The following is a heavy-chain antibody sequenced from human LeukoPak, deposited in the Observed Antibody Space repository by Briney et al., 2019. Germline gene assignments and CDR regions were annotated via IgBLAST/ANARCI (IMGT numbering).Heavy chain of an antibody. V-gene: IGHV4-39*01. CDR2: VYYSGST. D-gene: IGHD6-19*01. CDR1: GGSISSSGSY. CDR3: ARNVRAVASFDY. Sequence: PSETLSLTCTVSGGSISSSGSYWAWIRQPPGKGLEWIGNVYYSGSTYYNSSLNSRLTISVDTSKNQFPLKLSSVTAADTAVYYCARNVRAVASFDYWGQGTLVTVSS. J-gene: IGHJ4*02.